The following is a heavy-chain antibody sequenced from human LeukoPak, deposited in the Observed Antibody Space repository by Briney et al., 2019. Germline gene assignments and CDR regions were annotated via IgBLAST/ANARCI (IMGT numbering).Heavy chain of an antibody. D-gene: IGHD2-21*01. CDR3: ARELLGMDV. Sequence: PGRSLRLSCAAPGFTFSSYGMHWVRQAPGKGLEWVAVIWYDGSNKYYADSVKGRFTISRDNSKNTLYLQMNSLRAEDTAVYYCARELLGMDVWGKGTTVTVSS. J-gene: IGHJ6*04. CDR1: GFTFSSYG. V-gene: IGHV3-33*01. CDR2: IWYDGSNK.